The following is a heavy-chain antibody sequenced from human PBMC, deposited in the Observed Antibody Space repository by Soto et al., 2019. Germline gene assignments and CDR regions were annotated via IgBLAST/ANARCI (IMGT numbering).Heavy chain of an antibody. CDR3: TSDTFGLRDT. Sequence: PGGSLRLSSAASGFPFSHYWMHWVRQTPGKGLMWVSRINPAGTITNYADSVDGRFTISRDNADSALFLQMNSLSAEDTAIYYCTSDTFGLRDTWGQGTLVTVPS. J-gene: IGHJ5*02. CDR2: INPAGTIT. CDR1: GFPFSHYW. D-gene: IGHD3-16*01. V-gene: IGHV3-74*01.